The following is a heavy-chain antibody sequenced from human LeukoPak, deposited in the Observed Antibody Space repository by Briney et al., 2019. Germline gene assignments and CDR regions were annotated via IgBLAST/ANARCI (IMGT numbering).Heavy chain of an antibody. Sequence: GASVKVSCKASGFTFASYGFTWVRQAPGQGLEWMGWISGYNGNTNYAQKLQGRVTMTTDTSTSTAYMELRSLTSDDTAVYYCARDKPAAAARRRNDFDIWGQGTTVIVSS. CDR2: ISGYNGNT. V-gene: IGHV1-18*01. J-gene: IGHJ3*02. CDR1: GFTFASYG. D-gene: IGHD6-13*01. CDR3: ARDKPAAAARRRNDFDI.